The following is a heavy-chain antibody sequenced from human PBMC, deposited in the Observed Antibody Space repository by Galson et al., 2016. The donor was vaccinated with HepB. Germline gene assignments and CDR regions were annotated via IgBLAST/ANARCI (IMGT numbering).Heavy chain of an antibody. CDR1: GNNFTNGW. J-gene: IGHJ5*02. D-gene: IGHD1-26*01. Sequence: QSGAEVKKPGESLKISCKGSGNNFTNGWIAWVRQMPGKGLEWMGIAYLDDSDTRYSPSFEGQVTFSADKSIKTAYLQWSSLKASDTAMDYCARWESPRVDPWGQGTLVIVSS. CDR3: ARWESPRVDP. V-gene: IGHV5-51*01. CDR2: AYLDDSDT.